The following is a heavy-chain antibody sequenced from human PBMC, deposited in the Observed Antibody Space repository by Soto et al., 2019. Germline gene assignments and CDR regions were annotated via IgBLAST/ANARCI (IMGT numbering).Heavy chain of an antibody. D-gene: IGHD2-21*01. CDR3: VRRVNIPSWYFHL. V-gene: IGHV4-39*01. CDR1: GASISKTSSY. CDR2: INYGGTA. J-gene: IGHJ2*01. Sequence: QVELQQSGPGVVRPSETLSLTCSVPGASISKTSSYWGWIRQPPGKGLEWIGSINYGGTAYYSPSLRSRATLSVDTSANQFSLRLMSVTAADTAFYFCVRRVNIPSWYFHLWGREKPVIVSS.